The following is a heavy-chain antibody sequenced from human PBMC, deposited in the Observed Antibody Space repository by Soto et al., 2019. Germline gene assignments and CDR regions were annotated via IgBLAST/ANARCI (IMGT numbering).Heavy chain of an antibody. CDR1: GFTVSSNY. D-gene: IGHD6-19*01. CDR2: IYSDGKT. J-gene: IGHJ6*03. CDR3: AREFEGEAAVGYYYYMDV. Sequence: GGSLRLSCAASGFTVSSNYMSWVRQAPGKGLEWVSVIYSDGKTFYADSVKGRFTISTDNSKNTLYLQMNNLRAEDTAVYYCAREFEGEAAVGYYYYMDVWGKGTTVTVSS. V-gene: IGHV3-66*01.